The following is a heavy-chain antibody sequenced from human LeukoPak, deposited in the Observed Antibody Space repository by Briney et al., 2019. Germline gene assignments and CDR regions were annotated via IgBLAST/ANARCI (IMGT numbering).Heavy chain of an antibody. V-gene: IGHV3-48*01. D-gene: IGHD4-17*01. Sequence: GGSLRLSCAASGFTFGNYNMNWVRQAPGKGLEWVSYISSSSSIIYYADSVKGRFTISRDNAKNSLYLQMNSLRAEDTAVYYCARDWGFTVTTNAFDIWGQGTMATVSS. CDR2: ISSSSSII. CDR1: GFTFGNYN. CDR3: ARDWGFTVTTNAFDI. J-gene: IGHJ3*02.